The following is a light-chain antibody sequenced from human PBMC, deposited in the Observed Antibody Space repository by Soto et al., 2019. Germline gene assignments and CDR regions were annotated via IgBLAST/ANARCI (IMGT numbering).Light chain of an antibody. J-gene: IGLJ2*01. Sequence: QSALTQPASVSGSPGQSITISCTGTSSDVGGYNYVSWYQQHPGKAPKLMIYDVSNRPSGVSNRFSGSKSGITASLTISGLQAEDEADYYCSSYTSSSTWVFGGGTKLTVL. V-gene: IGLV2-14*01. CDR3: SSYTSSSTWV. CDR2: DVS. CDR1: SSDVGGYNY.